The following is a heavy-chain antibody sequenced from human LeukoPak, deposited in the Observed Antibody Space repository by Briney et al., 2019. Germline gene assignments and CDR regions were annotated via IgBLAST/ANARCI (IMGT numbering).Heavy chain of an antibody. J-gene: IGHJ4*02. CDR3: ARGYCSGGSCYNVV. CDR2: ISSSSSYI. CDR1: GFTFSSYS. V-gene: IGHV3-21*01. Sequence: GGSLRLSCAASGFTFSSYSMSWVRQAPGKGLEWVSSISSSSSYIYYADSVKGRFTISRDNAKNSLYLQMNSLRAEDTAVYYCARGYCSGGSCYNVVWGQGTLVTVSS. D-gene: IGHD2-15*01.